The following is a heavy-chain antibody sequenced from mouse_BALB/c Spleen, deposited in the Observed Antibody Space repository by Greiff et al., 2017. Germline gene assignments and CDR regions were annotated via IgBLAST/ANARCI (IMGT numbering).Heavy chain of an antibody. J-gene: IGHJ3*01. CDR1: GFTFSNYW. D-gene: IGHD2-4*01. V-gene: IGHV6-6*02. CDR2: IRLKSNNYAT. CDR3: TRRMITTFAY. Sequence: EVKLQESGGGLVQPGGSMKLSCVASGFTFSNYWMNWVRQSPEKGLEWVAEIRLKSNNYATHYAESVKGRFTISRDDSKSSVYLQMNNLRAEDTGIYYCTRRMITTFAYWGQGTLVTVSA.